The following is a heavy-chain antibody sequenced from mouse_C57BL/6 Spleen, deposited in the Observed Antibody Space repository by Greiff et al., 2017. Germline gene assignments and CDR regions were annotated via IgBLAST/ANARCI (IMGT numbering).Heavy chain of an antibody. Sequence: VQLQQSGPELVKPGASVKISCKASGYSFTDYNMNWVKQSNGKSLEWIGVINPNYGTTSYNQKFKGKATLTVDQSSSPAYMQLNSLTSEDSAVYYCARLNDYDERGAFDYWGQGTTLTVSS. CDR1: GYSFTDYN. D-gene: IGHD2-4*01. V-gene: IGHV1-39*01. CDR2: INPNYGTT. J-gene: IGHJ2*01. CDR3: ARLNDYDERGAFDY.